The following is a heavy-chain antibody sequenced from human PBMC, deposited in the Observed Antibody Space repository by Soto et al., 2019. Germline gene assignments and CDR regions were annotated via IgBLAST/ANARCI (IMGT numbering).Heavy chain of an antibody. CDR1: GFTFSSYA. CDR3: AKGRYCSSTSCYYYYGMDV. CDR2: ISGSGGST. J-gene: IGHJ6*02. V-gene: IGHV3-23*01. Sequence: EVQLLESGGGLVQPGGSLRLPCAASGFTFSSYAMSWVRQAPGKGLEWVSAISGSGGSTYYADCVKGRFTISRDNSKNTLYLQMNSLIAEDTAVYYCAKGRYCSSTSCYYYYGMDVWGQGTTVTVSS. D-gene: IGHD2-2*01.